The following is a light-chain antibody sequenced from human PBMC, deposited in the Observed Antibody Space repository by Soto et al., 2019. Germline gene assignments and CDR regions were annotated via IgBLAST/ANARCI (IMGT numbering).Light chain of an antibody. CDR3: QEYIQWPPWT. V-gene: IGKV3-15*01. CDR2: DTS. CDR1: QFVSSR. Sequence: DIVVTQSPATLSSSPGERFTLALTSSQFVSSRLAWYQRRPGQVPRPLIYDTSTRAPGISARLSGSGSGTEFTLTISSLQSEDFAVYYCQEYIQWPPWTFGQGTKVDIK. J-gene: IGKJ1*01.